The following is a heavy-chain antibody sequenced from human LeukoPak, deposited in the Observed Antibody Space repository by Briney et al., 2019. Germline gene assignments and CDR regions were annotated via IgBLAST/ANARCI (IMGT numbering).Heavy chain of an antibody. CDR1: GFTFGDYA. J-gene: IGHJ3*02. CDR3: TVPDCSGGSCYPYAFDI. D-gene: IGHD2-15*01. V-gene: IGHV3-49*04. Sequence: PGGSLRLSCTASGFTFGDYAMSWVRQAPGKGLEWVGFIRSKAYGGTTEYAASVKGRFTISRDDSKSIAYLQMNSLKTEDTAVYYCTVPDCSGGSCYPYAFDIWGQGTMVTVSS. CDR2: IRSKAYGGTT.